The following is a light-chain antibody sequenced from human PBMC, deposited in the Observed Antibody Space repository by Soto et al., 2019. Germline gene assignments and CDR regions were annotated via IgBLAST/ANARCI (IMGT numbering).Light chain of an antibody. CDR3: QQYNSWPWT. CDR2: GAS. J-gene: IGKJ1*01. Sequence: EIVMTQSPATLSVSPGEAATLFCRASQSVRNNLAWYPQRPGQAPRLLMYGASTRAIYIPARFSGSGSGTEFTLTISSLQSEDFAVYHCQQYNSWPWTFGQGTKVEIK. CDR1: QSVRNN. V-gene: IGKV3-15*01.